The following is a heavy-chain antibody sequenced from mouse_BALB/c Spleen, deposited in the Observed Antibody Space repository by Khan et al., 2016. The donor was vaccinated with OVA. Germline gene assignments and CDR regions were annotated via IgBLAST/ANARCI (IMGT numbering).Heavy chain of an antibody. Sequence: VQLQQSGAELARPGASVKLSCKASGYTFTSYWMQFIKQRPGQGLEWIGTIYPGDGDTRYTQKFKGKATLTADKSSSTAYMQLSSLASEDSAVYYCARGGTARASWFAYWGQGTLGTVST. J-gene: IGHJ3*01. V-gene: IGHV1-87*01. CDR1: GYTFTSYW. CDR2: IYPGDGDT. CDR3: ARGGTARASWFAY. D-gene: IGHD3-1*01.